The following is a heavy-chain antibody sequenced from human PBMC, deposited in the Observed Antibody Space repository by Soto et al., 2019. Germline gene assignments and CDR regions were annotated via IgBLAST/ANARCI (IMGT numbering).Heavy chain of an antibody. CDR3: ARVAGSYDFWSGYYWNPYYYYGMDV. Sequence: SETLSLTCTVSGGSISSYYWSWIRRPPGKGLEWIGYIYYSGSTNYNPSLKSRVTISVDTSKNQFSLKLSSVTAADTAVYYCARVAGSYDFWSGYYWNPYYYYGMDVWGQGTTVTVSS. D-gene: IGHD3-3*01. CDR2: IYYSGST. CDR1: GGSISSYY. J-gene: IGHJ6*02. V-gene: IGHV4-59*01.